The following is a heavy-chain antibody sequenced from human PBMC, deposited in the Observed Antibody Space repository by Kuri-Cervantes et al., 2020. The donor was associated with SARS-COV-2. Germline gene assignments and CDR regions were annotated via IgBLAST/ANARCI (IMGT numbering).Heavy chain of an antibody. V-gene: IGHV1-69*01. Sequence: GGSLRLSCKASGGTFSSYAISWVRQAPGQGLEWMGGIIPIFGTANYAQKFQGRVTITADESTSTAYMELSSLRSEDTAVYYCARDNGDSGSYFVWGQGTTVTVSS. CDR1: GGTFSSYA. CDR2: IIPIFGTA. D-gene: IGHD1-26*01. CDR3: ARDNGDSGSYFV. J-gene: IGHJ6*02.